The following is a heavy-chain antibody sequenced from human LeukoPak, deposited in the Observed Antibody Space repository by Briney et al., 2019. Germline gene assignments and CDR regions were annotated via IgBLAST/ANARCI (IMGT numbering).Heavy chain of an antibody. D-gene: IGHD3-3*01. Sequence: ASVKVSCKASGYTFTGYYMHWVRQAPGQGLEWMGWINPNSGGTNYAQKFQGRVTMTRDTSISTAYMELSRLRSDDTAVYYCGRDLAIFGVVIILPYYYGMDVWGQGTTVTVSS. CDR1: GYTFTGYY. CDR3: GRDLAIFGVVIILPYYYGMDV. J-gene: IGHJ6*02. CDR2: INPNSGGT. V-gene: IGHV1-2*02.